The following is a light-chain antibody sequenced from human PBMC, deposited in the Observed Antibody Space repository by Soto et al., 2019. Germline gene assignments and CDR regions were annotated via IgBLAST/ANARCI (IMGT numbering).Light chain of an antibody. CDR1: SSDVGSYNL. V-gene: IGLV2-14*02. J-gene: IGLJ1*01. Sequence: QSALTQPASVSGSPGQSITISCTGTSSDVGSYNLVSWYQQHPGKAPKLMIYEVSNRPSGVSTRFSGSNSGNTASLTISGLQAEDEADYYCSSYTSSSTPPYVFGTGTKLTVL. CDR3: SSYTSSSTPPYV. CDR2: EVS.